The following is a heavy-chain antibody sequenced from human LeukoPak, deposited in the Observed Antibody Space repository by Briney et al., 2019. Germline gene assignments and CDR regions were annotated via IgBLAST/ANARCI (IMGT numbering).Heavy chain of an antibody. CDR3: AKGLPSYDSSGYFDY. Sequence: GGSLRLSCAVSGFTFSSYGMHWVRQAPGKGLEWVAFIRYDGSKIHYADSVKGRFTISRDNSKNTLYLQMNSLRAEDTAVYYCAKGLPSYDSSGYFDYWGQGTLVTVSS. CDR2: IRYDGSKI. V-gene: IGHV3-30*02. D-gene: IGHD3-22*01. J-gene: IGHJ4*02. CDR1: GFTFSSYG.